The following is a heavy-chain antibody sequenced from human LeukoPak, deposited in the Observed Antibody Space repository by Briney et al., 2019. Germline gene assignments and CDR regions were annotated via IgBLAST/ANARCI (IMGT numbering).Heavy chain of an antibody. V-gene: IGHV1-8*01. CDR1: GYTFTTYD. CDR3: ARGQSGSYRIGY. D-gene: IGHD1-26*01. J-gene: IGHJ4*02. Sequence: GASVKVSCKASGYTFTTYDITWVRQATGQGLEWMGWMNPDSGDTGYAQKFQGRVTMTRDTSISTAYLELTSLRAEDTAVYYCARGQSGSYRIGYWGQGTLVTVSS. CDR2: MNPDSGDT.